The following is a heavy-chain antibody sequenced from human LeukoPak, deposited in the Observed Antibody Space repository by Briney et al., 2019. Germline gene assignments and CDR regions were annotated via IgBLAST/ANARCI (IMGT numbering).Heavy chain of an antibody. Sequence: PSETLSLTRTVSGGSISSGDYYWSWIRQPPGKGLEWIGYIYYSGSTYYNPSLKSRVTISVDTSKNQFSLKLSSVTAADTAVYYCARDLRATVVTGWFDPWGQGTLVTVSS. CDR3: ARDLRATVVTGWFDP. CDR2: IYYSGST. D-gene: IGHD4-23*01. CDR1: GGSISSGDYY. J-gene: IGHJ5*02. V-gene: IGHV4-30-4*01.